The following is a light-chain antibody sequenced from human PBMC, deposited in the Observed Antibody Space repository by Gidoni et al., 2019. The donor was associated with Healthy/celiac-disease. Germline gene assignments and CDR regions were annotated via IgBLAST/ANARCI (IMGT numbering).Light chain of an antibody. V-gene: IGKV3-20*01. CDR2: GAS. CDR1: QSVSSSY. J-gene: IGKJ2*03. Sequence: EIVLTQSPGTRSLSPGARATLSCRASQSVSSSYLAWYQQKPGPAPRLLNYGASSRATGLPDRFSGSGSGTDFTLTISRLEPEDFAVYYCQQYGSSPLYSFGQGTKLEIK. CDR3: QQYGSSPLYS.